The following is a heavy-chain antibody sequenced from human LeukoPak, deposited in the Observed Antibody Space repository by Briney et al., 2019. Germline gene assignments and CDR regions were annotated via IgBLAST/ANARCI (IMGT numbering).Heavy chain of an antibody. V-gene: IGHV4-59*01. D-gene: IGHD3-10*01. J-gene: IGHJ5*02. Sequence: SETLSLTCTVSGASIRNYYWSWIRQPPGKGLEWICYIHYSGSTNYNPSLRSRVTISVDTSKNEFSLKLSSVTAADTAVYYCARANMVRGVGSFFDRNWFDPWGQGTLVTVSS. CDR2: IHYSGST. CDR3: ARANMVRGVGSFFDRNWFDP. CDR1: GASIRNYY.